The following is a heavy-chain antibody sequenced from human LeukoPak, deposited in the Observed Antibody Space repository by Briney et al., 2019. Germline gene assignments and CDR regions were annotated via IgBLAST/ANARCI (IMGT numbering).Heavy chain of an antibody. J-gene: IGHJ5*01. CDR1: GYSFTNSW. CDR3: ARHSSGFDS. V-gene: IGHV5-51*01. CDR2: TFLGDSNNRYSDT. D-gene: IGHD6-19*01. Sequence: GESLKTSCNGSGYSFTNSWIGWVRQRPGKGLEWVGITFLGDSNNRYSDTRYSPSLQGQVTISVDTSIGTAYLQLSSLKASDTAMYYCARHSSGFDSWGQGTLVTVSS.